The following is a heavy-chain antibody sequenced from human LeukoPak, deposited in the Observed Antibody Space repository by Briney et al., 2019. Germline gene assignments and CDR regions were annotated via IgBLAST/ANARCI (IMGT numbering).Heavy chain of an antibody. CDR1: GFSLSTSGMC. Sequence: ESGPTLVNPTQTLTLTCTFSGFSLSTSGMCVSWIRQPPGKALEWLALLDWDDDKYYRTSLKTRLTISKDTSKNQVVLTMTNMEAVDTATYYCARYLYGESASYFDSWGQGALVIVSS. CDR3: ARYLYGESASYFDS. D-gene: IGHD4-17*01. V-gene: IGHV2-70*01. J-gene: IGHJ4*02. CDR2: LDWDDDK.